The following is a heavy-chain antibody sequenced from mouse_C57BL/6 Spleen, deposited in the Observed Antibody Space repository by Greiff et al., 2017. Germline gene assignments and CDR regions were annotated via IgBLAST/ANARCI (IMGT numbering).Heavy chain of an antibody. V-gene: IGHV5-4*01. CDR2: ISDGGSYT. CDR3: ARESTTVVALDY. Sequence: EVHLVESGGGLVKPGGSLKLSCAASGFTFSSYAMSWVRQTPEKRLEWVATISDGGSYTYYPDNVKGRFTISRDNAKNNLYLQMSHLKSEDTAMYYCARESTTVVALDYWGQGTSVTVSS. D-gene: IGHD1-1*01. J-gene: IGHJ4*01. CDR1: GFTFSSYA.